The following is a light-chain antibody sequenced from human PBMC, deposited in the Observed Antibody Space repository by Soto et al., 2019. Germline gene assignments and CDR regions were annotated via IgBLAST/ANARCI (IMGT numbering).Light chain of an antibody. Sequence: SVLTQPASVSGSPGQSITISCTGTSSDVGGYNYVSWYQQHPGKAPKLMIYEVSNRPSGVSNRFSGSKSGNTASLTISGLQAEDEADYYCSSYTSSSTLVFGTGTKVTVV. CDR3: SSYTSSSTLV. CDR2: EVS. V-gene: IGLV2-14*01. J-gene: IGLJ1*01. CDR1: SSDVGGYNY.